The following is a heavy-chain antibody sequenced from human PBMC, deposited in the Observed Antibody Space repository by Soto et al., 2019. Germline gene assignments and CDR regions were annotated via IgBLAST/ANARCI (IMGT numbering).Heavy chain of an antibody. J-gene: IGHJ4*02. D-gene: IGHD3-22*01. CDR1: GFTFSSYA. CDR2: ISGSGGST. CDR3: AKAYYYDSSGYLPYYFDY. Sequence: GGSLRLSXAASGFTFSSYAMSWVRQAPGKGLEWVSAISGSGGSTYYADSVKGRFTISRDNSKNTLYLQMNSLRAEDTAVYYCAKAYYYDSSGYLPYYFDYWGQGTLVTVSS. V-gene: IGHV3-23*01.